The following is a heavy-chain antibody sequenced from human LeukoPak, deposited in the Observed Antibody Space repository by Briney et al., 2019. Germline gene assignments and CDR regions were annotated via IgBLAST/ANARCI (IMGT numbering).Heavy chain of an antibody. Sequence: GGSLRLSCAASGFTFSSYWMSWVRQAPGKGLEWVANIKQDGSEKYYVDSVKGRFTISRDNAKNSLYLQMNSLRAEDTAVYYCARDRLPYQLLLVRDWYFDLWGRGTLVTVSS. CDR3: ARDRLPYQLLLVRDWYFDL. CDR2: IKQDGSEK. D-gene: IGHD2-2*01. J-gene: IGHJ2*01. CDR1: GFTFSSYW. V-gene: IGHV3-7*01.